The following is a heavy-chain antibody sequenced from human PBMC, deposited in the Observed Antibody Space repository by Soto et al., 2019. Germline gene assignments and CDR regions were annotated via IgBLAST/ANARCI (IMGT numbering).Heavy chain of an antibody. D-gene: IGHD6-19*01. CDR1: GFTFSSYA. CDR2: ISGTGVSS. V-gene: IGHV3-23*01. J-gene: IGHJ4*02. Sequence: QAGGSLRLSCEVSGFTFSSYAMSWVRQSPGKGLEWVAVISGTGVSSQYADSVKGRFTISRDNSKNTLTLQMNSLRAEDTAVYYCAKPRLVAGLIKYVDFASWGQGTLVTVSS. CDR3: AKPRLVAGLIKYVDFAS.